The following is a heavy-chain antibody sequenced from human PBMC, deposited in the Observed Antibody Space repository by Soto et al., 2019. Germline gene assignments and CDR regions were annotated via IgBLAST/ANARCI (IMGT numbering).Heavy chain of an antibody. CDR1: GFTFSSYA. J-gene: IGHJ3*02. CDR3: AKGLHKGGLFVSNDAFDI. Sequence: GGSLRLSCAASGFTFSSYAMSWVRQAPGKGLEWVSAISGSGGSTYYADSVKGRFTISRDNSKNTLYLQMNSLRAEDTAVYYCAKGLHKGGLFVSNDAFDIWGQGTMVTVSS. V-gene: IGHV3-23*01. CDR2: ISGSGGST.